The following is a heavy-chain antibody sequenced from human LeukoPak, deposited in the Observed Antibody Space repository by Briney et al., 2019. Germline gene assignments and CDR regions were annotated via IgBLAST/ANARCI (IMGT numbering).Heavy chain of an antibody. CDR2: IYGGGRT. D-gene: IGHD3-3*02. J-gene: IGHJ2*01. CDR1: GLAVSNKY. V-gene: IGHV3-53*01. Sequence: GGSLRLSCAASGLAVSNKYLTWVRQAPGKGLEWVSLIYGGGRTTYADSVKGRFTISSDNFTNTLYLQMNSLRAEDTAFYYCWSYEHDVSSWYLVLGGRGTLVTVS. CDR3: WSYEHDVSSWYLVL.